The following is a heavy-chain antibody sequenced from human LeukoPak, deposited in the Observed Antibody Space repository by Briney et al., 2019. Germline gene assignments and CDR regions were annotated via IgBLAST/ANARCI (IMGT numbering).Heavy chain of an antibody. D-gene: IGHD6-19*01. J-gene: IGHJ4*02. V-gene: IGHV1-18*04. CDR1: GFTFRNYG. CDR2: ISAYNGDT. Sequence: ALVKVSCKASGFTFRNYGISWVRQAPGQGLEWMGWISAYNGDTKFAQKLQGRVTMTTYTPTSTAYMELRDLRSDDTAVYFCARDPSNTSGRNVYFDFWGQGTVVTVSS. CDR3: ARDPSNTSGRNVYFDF.